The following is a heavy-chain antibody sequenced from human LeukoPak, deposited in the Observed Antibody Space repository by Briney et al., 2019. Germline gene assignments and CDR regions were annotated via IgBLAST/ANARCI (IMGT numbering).Heavy chain of an antibody. CDR3: ARDAQRGFDYSNSLEY. V-gene: IGHV3-33*01. CDR1: KSTFSHYG. CDR2: IWSDGTNQ. J-gene: IGHJ4*02. D-gene: IGHD4-11*01. Sequence: GGSLRLSCAASKSTFSHYGMHWVRQAPGKGLRWVAVIWSDGTNQYYADSVKGRFTISRDNFNNMVYLQMNSLRVDDTGVYYCARDAQRGFDYSNSLEYWGQGALVTVSS.